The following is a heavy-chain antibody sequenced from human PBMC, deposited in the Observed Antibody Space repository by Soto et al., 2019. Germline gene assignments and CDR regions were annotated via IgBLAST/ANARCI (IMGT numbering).Heavy chain of an antibody. CDR3: AKNGGSYSPYYYGMDV. J-gene: IGHJ6*02. V-gene: IGHV3-30*18. CDR2: ISYDGSNK. CDR1: GFTFSSYG. D-gene: IGHD1-26*01. Sequence: QVQLVESGGGVVQPGRSLRLSCAASGFTFSSYGMHWVRQAPGKGLEWVAVISYDGSNKYYADSVKGRFTISRDNSKNTVYLQMNSLRAEDTAVYHCAKNGGSYSPYYYGMDVWGQGTTVTVSS.